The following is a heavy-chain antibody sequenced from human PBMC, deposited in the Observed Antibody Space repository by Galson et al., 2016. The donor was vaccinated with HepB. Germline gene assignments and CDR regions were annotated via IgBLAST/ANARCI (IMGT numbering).Heavy chain of an antibody. J-gene: IGHJ4*02. Sequence: SLRLSCAASGFTFSDFGMHWVRQAPGKGLEWPAVISYDGSHKYYADSVKGRFTISRDSSKNTLFLQMNSLRAEDTAVYYCATPRDSSGSYFPPRDWGQGTLVTVSS. V-gene: IGHV3-30*03. CDR1: GFTFSDFG. CDR3: ATPRDSSGSYFPPRD. CDR2: ISYDGSHK. D-gene: IGHD1-26*01.